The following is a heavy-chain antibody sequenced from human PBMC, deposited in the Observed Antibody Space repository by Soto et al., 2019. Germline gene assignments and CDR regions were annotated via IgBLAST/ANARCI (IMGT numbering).Heavy chain of an antibody. V-gene: IGHV4-30-4*01. J-gene: IGHJ3*02. CDR2: IYYTGST. Sequence: QVQLQESGPGLVKPSQTLSLTCTVSGGSISSGDYYWNWIRQSPGKGLEWIGYIYYTGSTYYNPSLKSRFTISMDPSRNQFSLKLDSVTAADTAVYYCARDIVATIELAFDIWGQGTMVTVSS. D-gene: IGHD5-12*01. CDR3: ARDIVATIELAFDI. CDR1: GGSISSGDYY.